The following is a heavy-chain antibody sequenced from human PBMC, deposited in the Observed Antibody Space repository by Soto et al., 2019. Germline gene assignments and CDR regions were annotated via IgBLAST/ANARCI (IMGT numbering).Heavy chain of an antibody. V-gene: IGHV4-34*01. D-gene: IGHD5-18*01. CDR1: GGSFSGYY. Sequence: SETLSLTCAVYGGSFSGYYWSWIRQPPGKGLEWIGEINHSGSTNYNPSLKSRVTISVDTSKNQFSLKLSSVTAADTAVYYCAREGNPTAMATVGADYWGQGTLVTVSS. CDR2: INHSGST. CDR3: AREGNPTAMATVGADY. J-gene: IGHJ4*02.